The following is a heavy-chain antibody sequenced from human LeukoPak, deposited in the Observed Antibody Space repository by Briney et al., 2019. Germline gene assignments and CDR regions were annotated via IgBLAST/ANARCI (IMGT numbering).Heavy chain of an antibody. CDR1: GYTFTGYY. Sequence: GASVKVSCKASGYTFTGYYMHWVRQAPGQGLEWIGGIVPIFGTAHYSQKFQGRVTITADESANTAYLELSSLKSEDTAVYYCARGWPQPFDCWGQGTLVTVSS. J-gene: IGHJ4*02. D-gene: IGHD6-13*01. CDR2: IVPIFGTA. V-gene: IGHV1-69*13. CDR3: ARGWPQPFDC.